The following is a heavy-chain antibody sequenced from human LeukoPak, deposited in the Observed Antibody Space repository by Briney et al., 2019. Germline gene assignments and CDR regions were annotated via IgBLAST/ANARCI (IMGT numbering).Heavy chain of an antibody. CDR2: IRYDGSNK. J-gene: IGHJ4*02. CDR3: AKVNSSGWYYFDY. Sequence: GGSLRLSCAASGFTFSSYGMDWVRQAPGKGLEWVAFIRYDGSNKYYADSVKGRFTISRDNSKNTLYLQMNSLRAEDTAVYYCAKVNSSGWYYFDYWGQGTLVTVSS. CDR1: GFTFSSYG. V-gene: IGHV3-30*02. D-gene: IGHD6-19*01.